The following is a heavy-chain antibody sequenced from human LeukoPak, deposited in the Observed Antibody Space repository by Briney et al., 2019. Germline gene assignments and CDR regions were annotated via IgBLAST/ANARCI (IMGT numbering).Heavy chain of an antibody. CDR1: GYSISSGYH. Sequence: PSETLSLTCTVSGYSISSGYHWGWIRQPPGKGLEWIGSIYHSGSTYYNPSLKSRVTISVDTSKNQFSLKLSSVTAADTAVYYCARVVQSTDSSGFYLPEYFQHWARAPWSPSPQ. J-gene: IGHJ1*01. D-gene: IGHD3-22*01. CDR3: ARVVQSTDSSGFYLPEYFQH. CDR2: IYHSGST. V-gene: IGHV4-38-2*02.